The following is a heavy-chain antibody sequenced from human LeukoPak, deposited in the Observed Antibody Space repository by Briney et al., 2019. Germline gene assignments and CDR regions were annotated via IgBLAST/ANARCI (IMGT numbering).Heavy chain of an antibody. J-gene: IGHJ3*02. V-gene: IGHV3-9*01. Sequence: GRSLRLSCAASGFTFDDYAMHWVRQAPGKGLEWVSHISWDSDTIDYADSVKGRFTVSRDNAKNSLYLQMNSLRAEDTALYFCAKDMGRIVRAFDIWGLGTMVTVSS. CDR3: AKDMGRIVRAFDI. CDR2: ISWDSDTI. CDR1: GFTFDDYA. D-gene: IGHD3-22*01.